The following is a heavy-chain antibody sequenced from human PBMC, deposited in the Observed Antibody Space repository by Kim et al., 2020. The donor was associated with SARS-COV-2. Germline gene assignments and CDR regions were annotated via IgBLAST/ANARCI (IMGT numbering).Heavy chain of an antibody. CDR3: ARAGAGGGFDY. V-gene: IGHV3-74*01. Sequence: GGSLRLSCVGSEFTLSGFWIHWVRQAPGKGLVWVARVSRDGSATDYGDAVKGRFTISRDNTQDTVYLELKSLRVDDTALYYCARAGAGGGFDYWGQGTRVT. D-gene: IGHD3-16*01. CDR2: VSRDGSAT. CDR1: EFTLSGFW. J-gene: IGHJ4*02.